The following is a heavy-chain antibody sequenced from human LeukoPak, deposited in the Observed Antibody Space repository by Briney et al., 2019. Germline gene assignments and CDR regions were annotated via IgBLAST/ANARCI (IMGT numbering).Heavy chain of an antibody. CDR1: GFTFSSYW. Sequence: GGSLRLSCAASGFTFSSYWMSWVRQAPGKGLEWVANIKQDGSEKYYVDSVKGRFTISRDNAKNSLYLQMNSLRADDTAVYYCARHLNNYGVGSDAFDIWGQGTMVTVSS. D-gene: IGHD3-3*01. J-gene: IGHJ3*02. CDR2: IKQDGSEK. V-gene: IGHV3-7*01. CDR3: ARHLNNYGVGSDAFDI.